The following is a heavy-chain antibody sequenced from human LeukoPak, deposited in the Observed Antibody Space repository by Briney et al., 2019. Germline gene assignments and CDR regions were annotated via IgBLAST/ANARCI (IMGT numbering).Heavy chain of an antibody. J-gene: IGHJ6*03. Sequence: PGGSLRLSCAASGFTFSAYSTNWVRQAPGKGLEWVSYISASSGTIYYADSVKGRFTISRDNAKNSLYLQMNSLRGDDTAVYYCARRSEFGVLYYMDVWGKGTTVTVSS. CDR3: ARRSEFGVLYYMDV. CDR1: GFTFSAYS. V-gene: IGHV3-48*01. CDR2: ISASSGTI. D-gene: IGHD3-16*01.